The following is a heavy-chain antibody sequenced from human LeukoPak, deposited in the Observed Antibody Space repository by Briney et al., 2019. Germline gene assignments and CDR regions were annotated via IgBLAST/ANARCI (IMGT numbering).Heavy chain of an antibody. J-gene: IGHJ4*02. V-gene: IGHV1-18*01. Sequence: GGSLRLSCAASGFTFTSYGISWVRQAPGQGLEWMGWISAYNGNTNYAQKLQGRVTMTTDTSTSTAYMELRSLRSDDTAVYYCASTPLAYDFWSGYFYWGQGTLVTVSS. CDR1: GFTFTSYG. D-gene: IGHD3-3*01. CDR3: ASTPLAYDFWSGYFY. CDR2: ISAYNGNT.